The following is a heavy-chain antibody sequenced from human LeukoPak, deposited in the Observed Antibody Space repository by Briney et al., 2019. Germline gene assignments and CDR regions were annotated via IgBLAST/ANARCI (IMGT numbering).Heavy chain of an antibody. V-gene: IGHV3-66*01. J-gene: IGHJ4*02. Sequence: GGSLRLSCAASGFTVSSNYMSWVRQAPGKGLEWVSVIYSGGSTYYADSVKGRFTISRDNSKNTLYLQMNSLRAEDTAVYYCARVSGSSDYFDYWGQGTLVTVPS. CDR2: IYSGGST. D-gene: IGHD6-6*01. CDR3: ARVSGSSDYFDY. CDR1: GFTVSSNY.